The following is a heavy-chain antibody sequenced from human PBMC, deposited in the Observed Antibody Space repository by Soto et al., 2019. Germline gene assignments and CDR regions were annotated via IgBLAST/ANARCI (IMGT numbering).Heavy chain of an antibody. V-gene: IGHV3-7*01. J-gene: IGHJ3*02. CDR1: GFTFSSYW. CDR3: ARDIVATIGEYAASDN. Sequence: EVQLVESGGGLVQPGGSLRLSCAASGFTFSSYWMSWVRQAPGKGLEWVANIKQDGSEKYYVDSVQGRFTISRDNAKNSLYLQMNSLRAKDTAVYYCARDIVATIGEYAASDNRGQETMVTVSS. CDR2: IKQDGSEK. D-gene: IGHD5-12*01.